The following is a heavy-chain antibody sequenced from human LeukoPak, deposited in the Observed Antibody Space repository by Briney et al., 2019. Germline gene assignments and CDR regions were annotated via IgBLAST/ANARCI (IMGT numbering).Heavy chain of an antibody. CDR2: ISYDGSHK. V-gene: IGHV3-30*04. J-gene: IGHJ4*02. Sequence: GGSLRLSCEASGFTFSNFAMHWVRQAPGKGLEWVAVISYDGSHKYYADSVKGRFTISRDNSKNTLYLQMNSLRAEDTAVYYCAKDLYCSSTSCYFVWGQGTLVTVSS. CDR1: GFTFSNFA. D-gene: IGHD2-2*01. CDR3: AKDLYCSSTSCYFV.